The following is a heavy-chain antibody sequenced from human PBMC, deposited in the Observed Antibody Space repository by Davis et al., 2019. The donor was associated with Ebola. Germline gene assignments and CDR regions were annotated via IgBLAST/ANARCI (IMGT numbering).Heavy chain of an antibody. CDR2: ISSSSGII. J-gene: IGHJ4*02. CDR3: AKIGVRHSGDY. D-gene: IGHD3-10*01. CDR1: GFTFSSYT. V-gene: IGHV3-23*01. Sequence: PGGSLRLSCAASGFTFSSYTLNWVRQAPGKGLEWVSYISSSSGIIHYADSVKGRFTIIRDNSRNTVFLQMNSLRVEDTAVYYCAKIGVRHSGDYWGQGTVVTVSS.